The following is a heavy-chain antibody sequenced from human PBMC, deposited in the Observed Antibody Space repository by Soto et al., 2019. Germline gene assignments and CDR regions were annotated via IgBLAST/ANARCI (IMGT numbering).Heavy chain of an antibody. J-gene: IGHJ4*02. CDR1: GFTVSSNY. CDR2: IYSGGST. Sequence: GESLKISCAASGFTVSSNYMSWVRQAPGKGLEWVSVIYSGGSTYYADSVKGRFTISRHNSKNTLYLQMNSLRAEDTAVYYCARETYSGNDYWGQGTLVTVSS. D-gene: IGHD5-12*01. V-gene: IGHV3-53*04. CDR3: ARETYSGNDY.